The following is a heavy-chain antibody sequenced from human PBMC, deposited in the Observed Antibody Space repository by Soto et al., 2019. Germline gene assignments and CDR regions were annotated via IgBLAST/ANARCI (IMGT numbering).Heavy chain of an antibody. J-gene: IGHJ4*02. CDR1: GFTFSDYY. D-gene: IGHD5-18*01. V-gene: IGHV3-11*04. CDR2: ISGSGSTM. CDR3: ARDYSSYGPFDY. Sequence: PGGSLRLSCAASGFTFSDYYMSWIRQAPGQGLEWISYISGSGSTMYYADSVKGRFTISRDNAKNSLYLQMNSLRAEDTAVYYCARDYSSYGPFDYWGQGTLVTVSS.